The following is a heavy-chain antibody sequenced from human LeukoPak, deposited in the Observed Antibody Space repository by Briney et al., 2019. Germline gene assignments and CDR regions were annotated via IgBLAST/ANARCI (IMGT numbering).Heavy chain of an antibody. Sequence: ASVKVSCKASGYTFTGYYMHWVRQAPGQGLEWMGWINPNSGGTNYAQKFQGRVTMTRDTSISTAYMELSRLRSDDTAVYYCARGQYCTNGVCYLVDYWGQGTLVTVSS. CDR1: GYTFTGYY. CDR2: INPNSGGT. D-gene: IGHD2-8*01. J-gene: IGHJ4*02. CDR3: ARGQYCTNGVCYLVDY. V-gene: IGHV1-2*02.